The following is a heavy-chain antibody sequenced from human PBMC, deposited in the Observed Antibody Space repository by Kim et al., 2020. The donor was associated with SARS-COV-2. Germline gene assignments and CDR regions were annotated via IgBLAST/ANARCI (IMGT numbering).Heavy chain of an antibody. CDR3: AKDISHVGAAGSFYYYYGMDV. CDR1: GFTFDDYA. Sequence: GGSLRLSCAASGFTFDDYAMHWVRQAPGKGLEWVSLISGDGGSTYYADSVKGRFTISRDNSKNSLYLQMNSLRTEDTALYYCAKDISHVGAAGSFYYYYGMDVWGQGTTVTVSS. D-gene: IGHD6-13*01. CDR2: ISGDGGST. J-gene: IGHJ6*02. V-gene: IGHV3-43*02.